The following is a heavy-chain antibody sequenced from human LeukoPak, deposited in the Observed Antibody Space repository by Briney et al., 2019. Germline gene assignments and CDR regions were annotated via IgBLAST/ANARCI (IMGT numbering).Heavy chain of an antibody. CDR2: INPNSGGT. CDR1: GYTFTGYY. CDR3: ARVPCSGGSCYRNFDY. D-gene: IGHD2-15*01. Sequence: GASVKVSCKASGYTFTGYYMHWVRQAPGQGLEWMGWINPNSGGTNYAQKFQGRVTMTRDTSISTAYMELSRPRSDDTAVYYCARVPCSGGSCYRNFDYWGQGTLVTVSS. V-gene: IGHV1-2*02. J-gene: IGHJ4*02.